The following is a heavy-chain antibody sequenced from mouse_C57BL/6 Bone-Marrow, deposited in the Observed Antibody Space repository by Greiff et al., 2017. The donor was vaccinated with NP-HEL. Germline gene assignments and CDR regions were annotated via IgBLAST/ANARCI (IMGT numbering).Heavy chain of an antibody. D-gene: IGHD2-4*01. V-gene: IGHV1-81*01. J-gene: IGHJ1*03. CDR3: ALIYYDYDGWYFDV. Sequence: QVHVKQSGAELARPGASVKLSCKASGYTFTSYGISWVKQRTGQGLEWIGEIYPRSGNTYYNEKFKGKATLTADKSSSTAYMELRSLTSEDSAVYFCALIYYDYDGWYFDVWGTGTTVTVSS. CDR1: GYTFTSYG. CDR2: IYPRSGNT.